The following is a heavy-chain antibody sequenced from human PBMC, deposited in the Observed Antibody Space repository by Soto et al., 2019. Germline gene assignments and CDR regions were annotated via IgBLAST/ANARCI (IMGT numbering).Heavy chain of an antibody. CDR1: GDSISSGGYY. V-gene: IGHV4-31*03. Sequence: QVQLQESGPGLVKPSQTLSLTCTVSGDSISSGGYYWSWIRQHPGKGLEWIGYIYYSGTTYYNPSIKSRVTISVDTSKNQCSLNLSSVTAEDTAVYYCERGLAGLGWFDPWGQGTLVTVSS. D-gene: IGHD6-13*01. CDR3: ERGLAGLGWFDP. CDR2: IYYSGTT. J-gene: IGHJ5*02.